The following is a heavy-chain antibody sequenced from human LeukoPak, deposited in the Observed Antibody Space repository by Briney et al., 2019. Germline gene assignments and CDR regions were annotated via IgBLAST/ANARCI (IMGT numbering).Heavy chain of an antibody. CDR3: ARRALYYYDSSGYYYNWFDP. CDR1: GYTFTGYY. V-gene: IGHV1-2*02. CDR2: INPNSGGT. J-gene: IGHJ5*02. D-gene: IGHD3-22*01. Sequence: GASVKVSCKASGYTFTGYYMHWVRQAPGQGLEWMGWINPNSGGTNYAQKFQGRVTMTRDTSISTAYMELSRLRSDDTAVYYCARRALYYYDSSGYYYNWFDPWGQGTLVTVSS.